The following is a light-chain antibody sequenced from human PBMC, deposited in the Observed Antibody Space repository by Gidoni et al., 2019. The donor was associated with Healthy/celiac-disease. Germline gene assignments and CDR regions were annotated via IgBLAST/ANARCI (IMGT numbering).Light chain of an antibody. J-gene: IGKJ4*01. CDR2: GAS. Sequence: EIVLTQSPGTLSLSPGERATLSCRASQSVSSSYLAWYQQKPGQAPRLLIDGASSRATGIPDRFSGSGSGTDFTLTISRLEPEDFAVYYCQQYGSSPPVTFXGXTKVEIK. CDR1: QSVSSSY. CDR3: QQYGSSPPVT. V-gene: IGKV3-20*01.